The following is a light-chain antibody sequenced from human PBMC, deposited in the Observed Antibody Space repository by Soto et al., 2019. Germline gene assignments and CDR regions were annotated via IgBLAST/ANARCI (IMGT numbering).Light chain of an antibody. J-gene: IGLJ2*01. Sequence: NFMLTQSHSVSESPGKTVTISCTRSSGSIASNYVQWYQQRPGSAPTTVIYEDNQRPSGVPDRFSGSIDSSSNSASLTISGLKTEDEADYYCQSYDSSNHRVVFGGGTKLTVL. CDR3: QSYDSSNHRVV. CDR1: SGSIASNY. V-gene: IGLV6-57*04. CDR2: EDN.